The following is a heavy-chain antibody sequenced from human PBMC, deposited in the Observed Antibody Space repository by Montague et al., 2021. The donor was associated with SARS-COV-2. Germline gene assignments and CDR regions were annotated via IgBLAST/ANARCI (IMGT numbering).Heavy chain of an antibody. J-gene: IGHJ3*02. CDR3: ARGLVWGATTGFDI. V-gene: IGHV4-34*01. CDR1: GDSFSDYD. D-gene: IGHD1-26*01. Sequence: SETLSLTCGVSGDSFSDYDWTLIRRLPGKGPEWLVEIDHTGRSNYNPSLKSRVTLSLDTSKNHFSLKLTSVTAADTAVYFCARGLVWGATTGFDIWGQGTMVTVSS. CDR2: IDHTGRS.